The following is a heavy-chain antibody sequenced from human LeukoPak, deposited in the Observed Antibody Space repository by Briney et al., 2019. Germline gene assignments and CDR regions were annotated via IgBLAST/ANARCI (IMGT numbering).Heavy chain of an antibody. CDR3: ARDRGPYYYDSSGPHGY. V-gene: IGHV3-21*01. Sequence: PGGSLRLSCAASGFTFSSYSMNWVRQAPGKGLEWVSSISSSSYIYYADSVKGRFTISRDNAKNSLYLQMNSLRAEDTAVYYCARDRGPYYYDSSGPHGYWCQGTLVTVSS. J-gene: IGHJ4*02. CDR2: ISSSSYI. D-gene: IGHD3-22*01. CDR1: GFTFSSYS.